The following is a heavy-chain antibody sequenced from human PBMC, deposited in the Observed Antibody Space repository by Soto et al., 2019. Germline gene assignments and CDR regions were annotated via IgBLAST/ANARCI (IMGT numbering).Heavy chain of an antibody. V-gene: IGHV4-31*03. J-gene: IGHJ2*01. CDR1: GGSISSGGYY. CDR3: ARPAKHTVTSYVTGYFDL. CDR2: IYYSGST. D-gene: IGHD4-17*01. Sequence: QVQLQESGPGLVKPSQTLSLTCTVSGGSISSGGYYWSWIRQHPGKGLEWIGYIYYSGSTYYNPSLKSRVTISVDTSKNQFSLKLSSVTAADTAVYYCARPAKHTVTSYVTGYFDLWGRGTLVTVSS.